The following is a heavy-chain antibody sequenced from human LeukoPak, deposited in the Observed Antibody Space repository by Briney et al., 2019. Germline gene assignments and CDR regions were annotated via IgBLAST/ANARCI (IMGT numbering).Heavy chain of an antibody. CDR1: GGSISSSSYY. D-gene: IGHD3-22*01. CDR2: IYYSGNT. V-gene: IGHV4-39*07. Sequence: SETLSLTCTVSGGSISSSSYYWGWIRQPPGKGLEWIGSIYYSGNTNYNPSLKSRVTISVDTSKNQFSLKLSSVTAADTAVYYCARGSRSYDSSGYYYDPAERKPDYWGQGTLVTVSS. J-gene: IGHJ4*02. CDR3: ARGSRSYDSSGYYYDPAERKPDY.